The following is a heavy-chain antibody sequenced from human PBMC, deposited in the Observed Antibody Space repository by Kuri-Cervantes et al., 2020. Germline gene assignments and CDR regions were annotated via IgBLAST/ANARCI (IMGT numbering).Heavy chain of an antibody. Sequence: GESLKISCAASGFTFSSYWMSWVRQAPGKGLEWVSSISSSSSYIYYADSVKGRFTISRDNAKNSLYLQMNSLRAEDTAVYYCASGGTMIVMGYWGQGTLVTVSS. CDR2: ISSSSSYI. D-gene: IGHD3-22*01. CDR1: GFTFSSYW. J-gene: IGHJ4*02. CDR3: ASGGTMIVMGY. V-gene: IGHV3-21*01.